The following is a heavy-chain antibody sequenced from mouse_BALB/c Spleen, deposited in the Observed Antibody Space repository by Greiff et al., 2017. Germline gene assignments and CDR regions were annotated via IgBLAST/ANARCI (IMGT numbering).Heavy chain of an antibody. J-gene: IGHJ2*01. CDR3: ARDGMSYYYGYYLDY. CDR2: INSNGGST. CDR1: GFTFSSYG. D-gene: IGHD1-2*01. V-gene: IGHV5-6-3*01. Sequence: EVQVVESGGGLVQPGGSLKLSCAASGFTFSSYGMSWVRQTPDKRLELVATINSNGGSTYYPDSVKGRFTISRDNAKNTLYLQMSSLKSEDTAMYYCARDGMSYYYGYYLDYWGQGTTLTVSS.